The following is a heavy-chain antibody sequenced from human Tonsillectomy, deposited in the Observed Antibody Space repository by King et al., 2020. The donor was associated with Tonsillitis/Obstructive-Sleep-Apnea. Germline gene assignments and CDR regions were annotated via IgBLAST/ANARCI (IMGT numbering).Heavy chain of an antibody. Sequence: QLVQSGGGLVKPGGSLRLSCAASGFTFSNAWMSWVRQAPGKGLEWVGRINSKSYGGTTDYAAPVKGRFTISRDDSKNTLYLQMNSLKTEDTAVYYCTTVRFPDPWGQGTLVTVSS. D-gene: IGHD3-3*01. CDR1: GFTFSNAW. CDR3: TTVRFPDP. J-gene: IGHJ5*02. CDR2: INSKSYGGTT. V-gene: IGHV3-15*01.